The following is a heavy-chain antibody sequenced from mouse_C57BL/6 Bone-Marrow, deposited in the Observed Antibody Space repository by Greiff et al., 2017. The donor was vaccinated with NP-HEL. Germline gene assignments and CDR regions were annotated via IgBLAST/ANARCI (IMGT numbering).Heavy chain of an antibody. V-gene: IGHV1-53*01. CDR2: INPSNGGT. D-gene: IGHD2-4*01. Sequence: QVQLKQPGTELVKPGASVKLSCKASGYTFTSYWMHWVKQRPGQGLEWIGNINPSNGGTNYNEKFKSKATLTVDKSSSTAYMQLSSLTSEDSAVYYCARKGRGLEGFAYWGQGTLVTVSA. CDR3: ARKGRGLEGFAY. CDR1: GYTFTSYW. J-gene: IGHJ3*01.